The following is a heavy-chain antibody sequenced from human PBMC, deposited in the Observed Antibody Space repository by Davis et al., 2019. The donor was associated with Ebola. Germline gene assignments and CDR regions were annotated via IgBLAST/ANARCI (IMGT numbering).Heavy chain of an antibody. CDR1: GFTFSSYG. Sequence: GGSLRLSCAASGFTFSSYGMHWVRQAPGKGLEWVAVIWYDGSNKYYADSVKGRFTISRDNSKNTLYLQMNSLRAEDTAVYYCARVQEYYDFWSGYYTNWFDPWGQGTLVTVSS. V-gene: IGHV3-33*01. CDR3: ARVQEYYDFWSGYYTNWFDP. J-gene: IGHJ5*02. D-gene: IGHD3-3*01. CDR2: IWYDGSNK.